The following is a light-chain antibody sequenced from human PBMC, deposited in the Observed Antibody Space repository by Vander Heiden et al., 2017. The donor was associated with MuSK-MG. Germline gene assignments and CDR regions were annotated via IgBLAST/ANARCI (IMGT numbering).Light chain of an antibody. CDR3: QQSDSMPYT. CDR1: QSVSSY. Sequence: DIQITQSPSSLSASVGDRVTIICRASQSVSSYLNWYQHKPGKAPKLLISTATSLQSGVPSRFSGSGSGKDFTLTISSLHPEDFKSYYCQQSDSMPYTFGQGTKLEIK. CDR2: TAT. J-gene: IGKJ2*01. V-gene: IGKV1-39*01.